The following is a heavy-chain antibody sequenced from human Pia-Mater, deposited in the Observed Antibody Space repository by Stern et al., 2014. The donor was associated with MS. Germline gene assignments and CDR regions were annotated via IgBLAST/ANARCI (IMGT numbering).Heavy chain of an antibody. J-gene: IGHJ6*02. Sequence: QVQLVQSGAAVKKPGSSVKVSCTDSGGTFSGLALNWVRQAPGQGLESVAGIIPILDTPNDAQKFRGSATVTADGSTRTGYRELGSLRSDDTAVYYWATPTTGTGGIRDVLGQGTTVTVSS. CDR1: GGTFSGLA. D-gene: IGHD4-17*01. CDR2: IIPILDTP. CDR3: ATPTTGTGGIRDV. V-gene: IGHV1-69*01.